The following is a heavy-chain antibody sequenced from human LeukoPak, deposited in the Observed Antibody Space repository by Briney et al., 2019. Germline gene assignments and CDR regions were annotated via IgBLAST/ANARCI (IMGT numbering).Heavy chain of an antibody. J-gene: IGHJ4*02. CDR2: ITGSTRST. V-gene: IGHV3-23*01. CDR1: GFSFSSYG. CDR3: AKEAWAYGDYVPSYFDY. D-gene: IGHD4-17*01. Sequence: GGSLRLSCAASGFSFSSYGMSWVRQAPGTGLEWVSAITGSTRSTYYTDSVKGRFTISRDNSRNTLYLQMNSLRAEDTAVYYCAKEAWAYGDYVPSYFDYWGQGTLVTVSS.